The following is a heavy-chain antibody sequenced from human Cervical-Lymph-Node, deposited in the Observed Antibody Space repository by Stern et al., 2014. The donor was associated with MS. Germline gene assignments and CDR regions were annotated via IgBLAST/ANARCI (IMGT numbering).Heavy chain of an antibody. CDR3: ARDKERAVAITSYYFDY. Sequence: VQLEESGGGVVQPGRSLRLSCAASGFTFSSYAMHWVRQAPGKGLEWVAVISYDGSNKYYADSVKGRFTISRDNSKNTLYLQMNSLRAEDTAVYYCARDKERAVAITSYYFDYWGQGTLVTVSS. CDR2: ISYDGSNK. CDR1: GFTFSSYA. D-gene: IGHD6-19*01. V-gene: IGHV3-30*01. J-gene: IGHJ4*02.